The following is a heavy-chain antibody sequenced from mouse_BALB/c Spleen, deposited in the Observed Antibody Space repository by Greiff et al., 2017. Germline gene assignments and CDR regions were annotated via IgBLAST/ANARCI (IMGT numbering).Heavy chain of an antibody. Sequence: VQRVESGAELAKPGASVKMSCKASGYTFTSYWMHWVKQRPGQGLEWIGYINPSTGYTEYNQKFKDKATLTADKSSSTAYMQLSSLTSEDSAVYYCARERTWLDYWGQGTTLTVSS. D-gene: IGHD5-1*01. CDR1: GYTFTSYW. V-gene: IGHV1-7*01. J-gene: IGHJ2*01. CDR2: INPSTGYT. CDR3: ARERTWLDY.